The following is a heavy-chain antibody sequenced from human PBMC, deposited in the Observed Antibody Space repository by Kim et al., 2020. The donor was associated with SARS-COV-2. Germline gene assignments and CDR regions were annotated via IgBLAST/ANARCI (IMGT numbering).Heavy chain of an antibody. D-gene: IGHD6-13*01. V-gene: IGHV1-24*01. CDR3: ATSPSIAAASWFDP. CDR1: GYTLTELS. Sequence: ASVKVSCKVSGYTLTELSMHWVRQAPGKGLEWMGGFDPEDGETIYAQKFQGRVTMTEDTSTDTAYMELSSLRSEDTAVYHCATSPSIAAASWFDPWGQGTLVTVSS. CDR2: FDPEDGET. J-gene: IGHJ5*02.